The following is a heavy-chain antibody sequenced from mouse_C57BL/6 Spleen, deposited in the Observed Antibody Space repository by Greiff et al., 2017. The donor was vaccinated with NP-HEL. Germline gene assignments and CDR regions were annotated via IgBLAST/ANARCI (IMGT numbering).Heavy chain of an antibody. J-gene: IGHJ3*01. CDR1: GYTFTSYW. Sequence: QVQLQQPGAELVKPGASVKVSCKASGYTFTSYWMHWVKQRPGQGLEWIGRIYPGSGNTKYNEKFKGKATLTVDTSSSTAYMQLSSLTSEDSAVYFCARGAWFAYWGQGTLVTVSA. CDR3: ARGAWFAY. CDR2: IYPGSGNT. V-gene: IGHV1-74*01.